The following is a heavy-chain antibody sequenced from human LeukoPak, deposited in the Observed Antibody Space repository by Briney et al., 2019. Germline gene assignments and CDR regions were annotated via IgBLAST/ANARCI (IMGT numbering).Heavy chain of an antibody. V-gene: IGHV1-2*02. Sequence: ASVKVSCKASGYTFTDYYMHWVRQAPGQGLEWMGWINPNSGGTNYAQKFQGRVTMTRDTSISTAYMELSRLRSDDTAVYYCARVRAAAGTYYMDVWGKGTTVTVSS. J-gene: IGHJ6*03. CDR2: INPNSGGT. CDR1: GYTFTDYY. D-gene: IGHD6-13*01. CDR3: ARVRAAAGTYYMDV.